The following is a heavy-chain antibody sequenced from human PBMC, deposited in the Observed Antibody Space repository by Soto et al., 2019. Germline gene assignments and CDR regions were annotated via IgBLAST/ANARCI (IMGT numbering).Heavy chain of an antibody. CDR3: ASPKIAFYNWFDP. CDR1: GGSISSGGYS. Sequence: PSETLSLTCAVSGGSISSGGYSWSWIRQPPGKGLEWIGYMYHSGSTYYNPSLKSRVTIDRSKNQFSLKLSSVTAADTAVYYCASPKIAFYNWFDPWGQGTLVTVSS. V-gene: IGHV4-30-2*01. CDR2: MYHSGST. J-gene: IGHJ5*02. D-gene: IGHD3-22*01.